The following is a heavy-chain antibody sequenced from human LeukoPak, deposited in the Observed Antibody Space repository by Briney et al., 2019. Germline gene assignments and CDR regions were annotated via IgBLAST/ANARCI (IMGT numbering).Heavy chain of an antibody. CDR1: GGSISTSGDY. D-gene: IGHD3-22*01. Sequence: SDTLSLTCSVSGGSISTSGDYWGWIRQPPGKGLEWIGEINHSGSTNYSPSLKTRVTISVDTSRNHFSLELSSVTAADTAVYYCARGPPYYYDSSGYYRFDYWGQGTLVTVSS. CDR2: INHSGST. CDR3: ARGPPYYYDSSGYYRFDY. J-gene: IGHJ4*02. V-gene: IGHV4-39*02.